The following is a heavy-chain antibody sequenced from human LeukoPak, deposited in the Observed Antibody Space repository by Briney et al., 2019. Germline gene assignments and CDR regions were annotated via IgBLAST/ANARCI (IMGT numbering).Heavy chain of an antibody. CDR1: GGSFSGYY. CDR3: ARGPPRRYCSSTSCPIWGGSGRYYYGMDV. V-gene: IGHV4-34*01. Sequence: SETLSLTCAVYGGSFSGYYWSWIRQPPGKGLEWIGEINHSGSTNYNPSLKSRVTISVDTSKNQFSLKLSSVTAADTAVYYCARGPPRRYCSSTSCPIWGGSGRYYYGMDVWGQGTTVTVSS. J-gene: IGHJ6*02. CDR2: INHSGST. D-gene: IGHD2-2*01.